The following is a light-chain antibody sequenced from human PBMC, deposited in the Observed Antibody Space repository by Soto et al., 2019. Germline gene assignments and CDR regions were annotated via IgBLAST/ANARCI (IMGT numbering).Light chain of an antibody. CDR2: GAS. J-gene: IGKJ2*01. V-gene: IGKV3-20*01. Sequence: EIVLTQSPGTLSLSPGERAILSCRASQSVSNNYLAWYRQKPGQAPSLLIYGASSRATGIPDRFSGSGSGTDFTLTISRLEPEDFAVYYCQQYNSYSYTSGQGTKLEIK. CDR3: QQYNSYSYT. CDR1: QSVSNNY.